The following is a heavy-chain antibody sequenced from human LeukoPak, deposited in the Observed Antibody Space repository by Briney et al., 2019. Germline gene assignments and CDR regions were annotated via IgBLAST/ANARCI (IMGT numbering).Heavy chain of an antibody. J-gene: IGHJ5*02. V-gene: IGHV1-69*04. CDR3: ARTAQRQSSSWYVSSRFDP. D-gene: IGHD6-13*01. Sequence: ASVKVSCKASRYTFSSYDINWVREAAGQGLEWMGRIIPILGIANYAQKFQGRVTITADKSTSTAYMELSSLRSEDTAVYYCARTAQRQSSSWYVSSRFDPWGQGTLVTVSS. CDR2: IIPILGIA. CDR1: RYTFSSYD.